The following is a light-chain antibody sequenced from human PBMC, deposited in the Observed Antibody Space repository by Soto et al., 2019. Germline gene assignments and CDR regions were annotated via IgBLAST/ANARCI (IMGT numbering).Light chain of an antibody. CDR2: GAS. J-gene: IGKJ1*01. CDR1: QSVSTN. CDR3: QQYHNWPRT. Sequence: EIVMTQSPATLSVSPGERATLSCRASQSVSTNLAWYQQKPGQAPGLLIYGASTRATGIPARFSGSGSGTEFTLTISSLQSEDFAVYYCQQYHNWPRTFGQGTKVEIK. V-gene: IGKV3-15*01.